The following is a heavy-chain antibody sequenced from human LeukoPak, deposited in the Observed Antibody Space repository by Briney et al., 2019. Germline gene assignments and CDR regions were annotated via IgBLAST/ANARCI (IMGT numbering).Heavy chain of an antibody. Sequence: SGPTLVNPTQTLTLTCNFSGFSLSNTGVAVGWIRQSLGKALEWLAVAYWNNDKSYSPSLKTRLTISKDTSKNQVVLTMTNMDPVDTATYYCARIPLSGYYYDYWGQGTLVTVSS. CDR1: GFSLSNTGVA. CDR3: ARIPLSGYYYDY. J-gene: IGHJ4*02. CDR2: AYWNNDK. D-gene: IGHD3-22*01. V-gene: IGHV2-5*01.